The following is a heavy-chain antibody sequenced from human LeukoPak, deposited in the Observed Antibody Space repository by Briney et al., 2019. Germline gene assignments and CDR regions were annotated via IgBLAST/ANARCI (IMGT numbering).Heavy chain of an antibody. CDR1: GFTVSDNY. CDR2: FYSGGNT. Sequence: GGSLRLSCVVSGFTVSDNYMSWVRQAPGTGLEWVSAFYSGGNTYYTGSVKGHFIISRDSSKNTLYLQMNNLRPEDTAMYYCAKLPSSGWLDYWGQGTLVTVSS. V-gene: IGHV3-53*01. CDR3: AKLPSSGWLDY. D-gene: IGHD6-19*01. J-gene: IGHJ4*02.